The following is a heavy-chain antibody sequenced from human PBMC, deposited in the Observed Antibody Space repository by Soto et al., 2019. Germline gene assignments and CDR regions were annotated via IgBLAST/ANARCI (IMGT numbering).Heavy chain of an antibody. Sequence: QVQLQESGPGLVKPSETLSLTCTVSGGSVNSGSNYWTWIRQPPGRGLEWIGYVYKDGFTNYNPSLKSRVTISLDTSKRQFSLRLTGVTAAGTGVYFCARARQSYFQADFWGQGALVSV. J-gene: IGHJ4*02. CDR1: GGSVNSGSNY. CDR3: ARARQSYFQADF. CDR2: VYKDGFT. D-gene: IGHD1-26*01. V-gene: IGHV4-61*01.